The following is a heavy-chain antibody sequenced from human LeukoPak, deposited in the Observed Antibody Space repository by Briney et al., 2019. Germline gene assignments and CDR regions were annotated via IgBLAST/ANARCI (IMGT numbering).Heavy chain of an antibody. J-gene: IGHJ5*02. CDR3: ASPGYCSSTSCSWWFDP. V-gene: IGHV4-39*01. D-gene: IGHD2-2*01. CDR2: IYYSGST. Sequence: SETLSLTCTVSGGSLSSSSYYWGWIRQPPGKGLEWIGSIYYSGSTYYNPSLKSRVTISVDTSKNQFSLKLSSVTAADTAVYYCASPGYCSSTSCSWWFDPWGQGTLVTVSS. CDR1: GGSLSSSSYY.